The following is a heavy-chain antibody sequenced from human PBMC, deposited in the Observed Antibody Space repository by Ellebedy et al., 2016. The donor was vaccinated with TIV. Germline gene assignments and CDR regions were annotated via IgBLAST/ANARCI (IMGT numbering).Heavy chain of an antibody. CDR2: ISGSGGST. Sequence: GESLKISXAASGFTFSSYAMSWVRQAPGKGLEWVSAISGSGGSTYYADSVKGRFTISRDNSKNTLYLQMNSLRAKDTAVYYCAKSEHSGYQSPDYDSSGYYSYGRFDYWGQGTLVTVSS. D-gene: IGHD3-22*01. J-gene: IGHJ4*02. V-gene: IGHV3-23*01. CDR1: GFTFSSYA. CDR3: AKSEHSGYQSPDYDSSGYYSYGRFDY.